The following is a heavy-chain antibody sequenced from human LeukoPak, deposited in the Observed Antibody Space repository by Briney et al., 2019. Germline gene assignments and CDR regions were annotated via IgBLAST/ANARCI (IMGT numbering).Heavy chain of an antibody. CDR2: IRSKAYGGTT. J-gene: IGHJ4*02. V-gene: IGHV3-49*04. CDR3: TRDQGVYYYDSSGYLY. Sequence: GGSLRLSCAVSGFTFSNYAMSWVRQAPGKGLEWVGFIRSKAYGGTTEYAASVKGRFTISRDDSKSIAYLQMNSLKTEDTAVYYCTRDQGVYYYDSSGYLYWGQGTLVTVSS. D-gene: IGHD3-22*01. CDR1: GFTFSNYA.